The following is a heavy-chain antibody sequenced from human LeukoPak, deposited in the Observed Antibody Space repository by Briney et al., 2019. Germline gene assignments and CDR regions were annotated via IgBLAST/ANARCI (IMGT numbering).Heavy chain of an antibody. J-gene: IGHJ6*02. CDR2: IYTSGST. V-gene: IGHV4-4*07. Sequence: SETLSLTCTVSGGSISSYYWSWIRQPAGKGLEWIGRIYTSGSTNYNPSLKSRVTMSVDTSKNQFSLKLSSVTAADTAVYYCAREATVAEPIYYYYYGMDVWGQGTTATVSS. D-gene: IGHD6-19*01. CDR3: AREATVAEPIYYYYYGMDV. CDR1: GGSISSYY.